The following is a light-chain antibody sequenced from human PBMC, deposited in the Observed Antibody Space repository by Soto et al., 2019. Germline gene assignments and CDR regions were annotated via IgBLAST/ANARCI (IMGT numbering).Light chain of an antibody. J-gene: IGKJ4*01. CDR1: QTVSINY. V-gene: IGKV3-20*01. CDR2: SAS. Sequence: EIVFTQSPGTLYLSPGERANLSCRASQTVSINYLAWYQEKPGQAPRLLIYSASTRATGLPDRFSGSGSGRDFTLTISRQDPEDFAVYSCHQSGTSPLTFGGGTKVDI. CDR3: HQSGTSPLT.